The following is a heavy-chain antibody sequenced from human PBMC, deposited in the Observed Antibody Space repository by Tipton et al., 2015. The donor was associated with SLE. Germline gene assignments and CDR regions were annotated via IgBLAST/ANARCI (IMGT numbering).Heavy chain of an antibody. Sequence: GSLRLSCATSGFTCSSYALSWVRRAPGKGVEWVSAISGGGGSTYYADFVKGRFSISIDKSKKTLFLQMNSLRVDDTATYYCAKFEKTTDFYLDSWGQGTLVSVSS. CDR3: AKFEKTTDFYLDS. J-gene: IGHJ4*02. V-gene: IGHV3-23*01. CDR1: GFTCSSYA. CDR2: ISGGGGST. D-gene: IGHD1/OR15-1a*01.